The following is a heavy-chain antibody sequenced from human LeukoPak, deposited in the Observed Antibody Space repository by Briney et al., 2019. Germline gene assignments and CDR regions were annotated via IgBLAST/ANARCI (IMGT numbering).Heavy chain of an antibody. CDR3: ARDDSSGFGN. CDR1: GGSNSSSSYY. CDR2: IYYSGST. V-gene: IGHV4-39*07. D-gene: IGHD3-22*01. J-gene: IGHJ4*02. Sequence: SETLSLTCTVSGGSNSSSSYYWGWIRQPPGKGLEWIGSIYYSGSTYYNPSLKSRVTISVDTSKNQFSLKLSSVTAADTAVYYCARDDSSGFGNWGQGTLVTVSS.